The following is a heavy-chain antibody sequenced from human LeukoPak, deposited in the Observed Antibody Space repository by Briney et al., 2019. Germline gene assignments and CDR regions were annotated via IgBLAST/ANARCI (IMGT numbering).Heavy chain of an antibody. J-gene: IGHJ6*03. CDR1: GGSFSSEA. D-gene: IGHD2-2*02. V-gene: IGHV1-69*05. Sequence: SVKVSCKAFGGSFSSEAISWVRQAPGQGLEWMGGIIPIFGTANYAQKFQGRVTMTRNTSISTAYMELSSLRSEDTAVYYCARVVPAAIYYMDVWGKGTTVTVSS. CDR2: IIPIFGTA. CDR3: ARVVPAAIYYMDV.